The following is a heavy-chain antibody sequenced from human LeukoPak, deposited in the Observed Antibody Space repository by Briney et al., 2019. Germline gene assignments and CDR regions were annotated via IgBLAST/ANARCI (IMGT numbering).Heavy chain of an antibody. Sequence: PGGSLRLSCAASGFTFSSYWMSWVRQAPGKGLEGVANMKYDGSQIYYADSVKGRFTISRDNAKNSLYLQMNSLRAEDTAVYYCARSPPSIVATGGYYFDYWGQGTLVTVSS. J-gene: IGHJ4*02. D-gene: IGHD5-12*01. CDR1: GFTFSSYW. CDR2: MKYDGSQI. V-gene: IGHV3-7*01. CDR3: ARSPPSIVATGGYYFDY.